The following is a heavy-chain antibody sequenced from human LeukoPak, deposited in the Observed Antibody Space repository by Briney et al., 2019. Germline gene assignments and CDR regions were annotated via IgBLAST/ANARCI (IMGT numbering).Heavy chain of an antibody. J-gene: IGHJ4*02. CDR3: ARLGGNSYGSYYFDY. Sequence: SETLSLTCTVSGYSISSTYYWGWIRQPPGKGLEWIGSINDGGSTYYDPSRKSRVTISVDTSNNQFSLKVNSVTAGDTSVYYCARLGGNSYGSYYFDYWGQGTLVTASS. V-gene: IGHV4-38-2*02. CDR2: INDGGST. CDR1: GYSISSTYY. D-gene: IGHD5-18*01.